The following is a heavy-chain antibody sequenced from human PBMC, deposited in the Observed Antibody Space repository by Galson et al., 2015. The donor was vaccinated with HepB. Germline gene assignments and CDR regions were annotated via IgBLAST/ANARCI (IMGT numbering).Heavy chain of an antibody. V-gene: IGHV4-4*07. D-gene: IGHD1-26*01. CDR1: GGSISSYY. CDR2: IYTSGST. Sequence: SETLSLTCTVSGGSISSYYWSWIRQPAGKGLEWIGRIYTSGSTNYNPSLKGRVTMSVDTSKNQFSLKLSSVTAADTAVYYCARVAKWELRPEDLDALDIWGQGTMVTVSS. CDR3: ARVAKWELRPEDLDALDI. J-gene: IGHJ3*02.